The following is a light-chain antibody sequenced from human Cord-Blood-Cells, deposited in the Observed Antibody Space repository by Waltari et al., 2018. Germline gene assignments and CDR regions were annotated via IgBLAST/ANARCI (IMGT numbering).Light chain of an antibody. J-gene: IGLJ1*01. CDR3: QVWDSSTDV. CDR1: NIGSTN. V-gene: IGLV3-9*01. CDR2: RDS. Sequence: SYELTQPLSVSVALGETARITCGGNNIGSTNGHWYQQKPGQAPVLVIYRDSNRPSGIPERFSGSNSGNTATLTISRAQAGDEADYYCQVWDSSTDVFGTGTKVTVL.